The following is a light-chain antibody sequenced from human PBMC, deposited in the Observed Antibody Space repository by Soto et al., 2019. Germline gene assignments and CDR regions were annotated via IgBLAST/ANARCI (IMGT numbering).Light chain of an antibody. Sequence: EIVLTQSPGTVSLSPGERATLSCRASQSVSSRNLAWYRQKPGQAPSLLVFGASNSATGTPDRFSGSGSGTDFTLTINRLEPEDCAVYYCLRYGDSPPAYTFGQGTKLEIK. CDR2: GAS. J-gene: IGKJ2*01. V-gene: IGKV3-20*01. CDR1: QSVSSRN. CDR3: LRYGDSPPAYT.